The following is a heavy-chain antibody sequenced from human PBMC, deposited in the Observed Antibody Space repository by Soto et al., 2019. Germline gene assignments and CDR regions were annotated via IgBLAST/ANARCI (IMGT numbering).Heavy chain of an antibody. Sequence: EVQLLESGGGLVQSGGSLRLSFAASGFTFSNYAMSWVRQAPGKGLEWVSGSSGSGGNTYYADSVKGRFTISRDNSKNTLYLQMNSLRAWDTAVYHCAKGTIGSYGPSHWGQGTLVTVSS. CDR2: SSGSGGNT. CDR3: AKGTIGSYGPSH. V-gene: IGHV3-23*01. CDR1: GFTFSNYA. J-gene: IGHJ4*02. D-gene: IGHD5-18*01.